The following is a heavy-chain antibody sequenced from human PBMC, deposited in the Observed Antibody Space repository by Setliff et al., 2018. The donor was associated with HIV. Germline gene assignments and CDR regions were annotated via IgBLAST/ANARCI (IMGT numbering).Heavy chain of an antibody. V-gene: IGHV4-30-4*08. CDR2: IYYSGST. Sequence: TSETLSLTCTVSGDSISSGDYYWSWIRQPPGKGLEWIGYIYYSGSTNYNPSLKSRVTISVDTSKNQFSLKLSSVTAADTAVYHCARDGVAARGGFDYWGQGTLVTVSS. CDR3: ARDGVAARGGFDY. CDR1: GDSISSGDYY. J-gene: IGHJ4*02. D-gene: IGHD6-19*01.